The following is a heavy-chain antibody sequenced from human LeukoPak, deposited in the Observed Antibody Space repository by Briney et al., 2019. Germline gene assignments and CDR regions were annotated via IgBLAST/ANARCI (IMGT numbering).Heavy chain of an antibody. CDR3: ARDDIGSYYVY. Sequence: GGSLRLSCAASGFSFSNSWMTWVRQAPGKGLEWVANINEDGSDKHYVDSVQGRFTISRDNAKNSLYLQMNSLRAEDTAVYYCARDDIGSYYVYWGQGTLVTVS. V-gene: IGHV3-7*01. D-gene: IGHD1-26*01. CDR1: GFSFSNSW. CDR2: INEDGSDK. J-gene: IGHJ4*02.